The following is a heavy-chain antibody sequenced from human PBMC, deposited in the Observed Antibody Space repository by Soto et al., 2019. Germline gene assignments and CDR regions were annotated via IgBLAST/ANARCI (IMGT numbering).Heavy chain of an antibody. CDR2: ISAYNGNT. CDR1: GYTFTSYG. D-gene: IGHD2-2*01. CDR3: ARDGRSAAAGYYYGMDV. J-gene: IGHJ6*02. Sequence: QVQLVQSGAEVKKPGASVKVSCKASGYTFTSYGISWVRQAPGQGLEWMGWISAYNGNTNYAQKLQGRVTMNTDTSTSTAYMELRSLRSDDTAVYYCARDGRSAAAGYYYGMDVWGQGTTVTVSS. V-gene: IGHV1-18*04.